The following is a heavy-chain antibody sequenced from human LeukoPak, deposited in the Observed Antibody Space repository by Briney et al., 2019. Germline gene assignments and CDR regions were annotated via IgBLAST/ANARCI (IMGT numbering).Heavy chain of an antibody. CDR2: IYSSGNT. J-gene: IGHJ4*02. V-gene: IGHV4-30-4*08. CDR1: XGSIXXXGYX. Sequence: SLXXIXXXGSIXXXGYXXXWXXXXXXXXXEWIGYIYSSGNTYYNPSLKSRVTISVDTSKNQFSLKLSSVTAADTAVYYCARSSWYDIIDYWGQGTLVTVSS. D-gene: IGHD6-13*01. CDR3: ARSSWYDIIDY.